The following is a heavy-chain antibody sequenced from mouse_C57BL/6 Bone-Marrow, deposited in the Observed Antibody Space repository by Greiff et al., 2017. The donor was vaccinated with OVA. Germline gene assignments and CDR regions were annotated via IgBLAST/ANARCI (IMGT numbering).Heavy chain of an antibody. Sequence: VHVKQSGAELVRPGASVKLSCTASGFNIKDDYMHWVKQRPEQGLEWIGWIDPENGDTEYASKFQGKATITADTSSNTAYLQLSSLTSEDTAVYYCTSIYYDYDRGYYAMDYWGQGTSVTVSS. CDR3: TSIYYDYDRGYYAMDY. CDR2: IDPENGDT. D-gene: IGHD2-4*01. CDR1: GFNIKDDY. V-gene: IGHV14-4*01. J-gene: IGHJ4*01.